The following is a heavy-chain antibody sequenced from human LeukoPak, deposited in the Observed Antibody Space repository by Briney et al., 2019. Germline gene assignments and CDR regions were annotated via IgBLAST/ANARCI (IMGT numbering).Heavy chain of an antibody. D-gene: IGHD6-19*01. CDR1: GFSFSTYT. Sequence: SGGSLRLSCAVSGFSFSTYTMSWVRQAPGKGLEWVSSISRSSSFIYYADSLKGRFTISRDNAKNSLYVQMNSLRVEDTAVYYCVAGSGWRFDYWGQGTLVTVSS. CDR3: VAGSGWRFDY. CDR2: ISRSSSFI. V-gene: IGHV3-21*01. J-gene: IGHJ4*02.